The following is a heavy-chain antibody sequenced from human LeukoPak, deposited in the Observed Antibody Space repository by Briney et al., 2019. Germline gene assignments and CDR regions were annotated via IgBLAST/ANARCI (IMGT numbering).Heavy chain of an antibody. Sequence: PGGSLRLSCAASGFTFSNYWMTWVRQGPGEGLEWLANINLDGSETHFVDSVKGRFTISRDNAKNSLSLQMSGLRVEDTAVYYFARGYSDWFRGAQGTRVTVSS. J-gene: IGHJ4*02. D-gene: IGHD3-9*01. V-gene: IGHV3-7*01. CDR2: INLDGSET. CDR3: ARGYSDWFR. CDR1: GFTFSNYW.